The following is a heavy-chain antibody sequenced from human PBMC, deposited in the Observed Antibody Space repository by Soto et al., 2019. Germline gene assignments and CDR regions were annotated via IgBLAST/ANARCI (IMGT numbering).Heavy chain of an antibody. CDR1: GGSISSSSYY. J-gene: IGHJ6*02. Sequence: QLQLQESGPGLVKPSETLSLTCTVSGGSISSSSYYWGWIRQPPGKGLEWIGSIYYSGSTYYNPSLKSRVTISVDTSKNQFSLKLSAVTAADTAVYYCAVVSGNVVTAIRDYYYGMDVWGQGTTVTVSS. CDR3: AVVSGNVVTAIRDYYYGMDV. D-gene: IGHD2-21*02. V-gene: IGHV4-39*01. CDR2: IYYSGST.